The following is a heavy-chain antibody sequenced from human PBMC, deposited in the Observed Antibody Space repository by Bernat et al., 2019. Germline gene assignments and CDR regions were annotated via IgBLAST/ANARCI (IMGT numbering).Heavy chain of an antibody. Sequence: EVQLVESGGGLVQPGGSLTLSCAASGFTFRSSWMRWIRQAPGKGLEWVANIKQDGTEIYYVDAVKGRFTISRDNAMNSLYLQMNSLRAEDTAVYYCVKDTDYWGQGTLVTVSS. V-gene: IGHV3-7*03. CDR2: IKQDGTEI. J-gene: IGHJ4*02. CDR1: GFTFRSSW. CDR3: VKDTDY.